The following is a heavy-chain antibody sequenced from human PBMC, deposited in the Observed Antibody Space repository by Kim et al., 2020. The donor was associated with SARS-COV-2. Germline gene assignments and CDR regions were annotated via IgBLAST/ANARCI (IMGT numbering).Heavy chain of an antibody. J-gene: IGHJ6*02. CDR2: ISGVGGYT. V-gene: IGHV3-43*02. CDR3: AKDPLGASGSYYSGMDV. D-gene: IGHD3-10*01. Sequence: GGSLRLSCAASGFTFDDYAMHWVRQAPGKGLEWVSLISGVGGYTNYAAPVKGRFTISRDNSKNSLYLQMNSLRTEDTALYYCAKDPLGASGSYYSGMDVWGQGTTVTVSS. CDR1: GFTFDDYA.